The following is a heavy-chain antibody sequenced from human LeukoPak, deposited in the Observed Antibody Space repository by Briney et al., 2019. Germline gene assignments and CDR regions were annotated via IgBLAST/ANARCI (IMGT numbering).Heavy chain of an antibody. CDR1: GFTFSSYN. D-gene: IGHD5-18*01. V-gene: IGHV3-30*03. CDR2: ISYDGGNK. CDR3: ARDKYSYGPFFDY. Sequence: GGSLRLSCAASGFTFSSYNMHWVRQAPGKGLEWVAVISYDGGNKYYTDSVKGRFTIPRDNSKNTLYLQRNSLRAEDTALYYCARDKYSYGPFFDYWGQGTLVTVSS. J-gene: IGHJ4*02.